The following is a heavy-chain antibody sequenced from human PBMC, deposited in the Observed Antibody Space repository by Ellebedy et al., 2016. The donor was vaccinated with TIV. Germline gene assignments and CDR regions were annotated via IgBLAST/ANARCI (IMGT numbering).Heavy chain of an antibody. CDR2: ISGYNGNT. J-gene: IGHJ4*02. CDR3: ARSESYFSLAAY. V-gene: IGHV1-18*01. CDR1: GYTFSNFG. Sequence: AASVKVSCKASGYTFSNFGLNWVRQIPGQGLEYMGWISGYNGNTNYAQMFRGRLTMTIDPSTTTAYMELGSLTSDDTAVYYCARSESYFSLAAYWGQGTLVTVSS. D-gene: IGHD3-10*01.